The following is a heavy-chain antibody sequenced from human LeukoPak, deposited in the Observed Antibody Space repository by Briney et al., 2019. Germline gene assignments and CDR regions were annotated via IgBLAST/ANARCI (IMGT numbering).Heavy chain of an antibody. J-gene: IGHJ6*03. CDR2: ISAYNGNT. V-gene: IGHV1-18*01. CDR3: ARDLAVAGTGYYYYMDV. Sequence: ASVKVSCKASGYTFTSYGISWVRQAPGQGLEWMGWISAYNGNTNYAQKLQGRVTMTTDTSTSTAYMELRSLRSDDTAVYYCARDLAVAGTGYYYYMDVWGKGTTVTISS. CDR1: GYTFTSYG. D-gene: IGHD6-19*01.